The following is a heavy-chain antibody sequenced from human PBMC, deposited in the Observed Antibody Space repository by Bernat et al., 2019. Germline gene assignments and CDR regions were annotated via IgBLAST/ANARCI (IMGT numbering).Heavy chain of an antibody. J-gene: IGHJ3*01. CDR2: IYPGDSDT. Sequence: EVQLVQSGAEVKKPGESLKISCKGSGYSFTSYWIGWVRQMPGKGLEWMGIIYPGDSDTRYSPAFRSQVTNAAEQSISTDFLQWSRPEASEAGQFFRGGGKGAGNYEVYGFDFRGQGTMVTVSS. CDR1: GYSFTSYW. V-gene: IGHV5-51*01. CDR3: GGGKGAGNYEVYGFDF. D-gene: IGHD1-7*01.